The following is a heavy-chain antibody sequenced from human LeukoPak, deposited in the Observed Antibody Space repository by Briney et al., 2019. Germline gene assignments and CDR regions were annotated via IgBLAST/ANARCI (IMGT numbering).Heavy chain of an antibody. D-gene: IGHD6-6*01. CDR2: IYYSGST. CDR1: GGSISSYY. Sequence: SETLSLTCTVSGGSISSYYWSWIRQPPGKGLEWLGYIYYSGSTNYNPSLKSRVTISVDTSKNQFSLKLSSVTAADTAVYYCARSPIAARPYDYWGQGTLVTVSS. J-gene: IGHJ4*02. CDR3: ARSPIAARPYDY. V-gene: IGHV4-59*01.